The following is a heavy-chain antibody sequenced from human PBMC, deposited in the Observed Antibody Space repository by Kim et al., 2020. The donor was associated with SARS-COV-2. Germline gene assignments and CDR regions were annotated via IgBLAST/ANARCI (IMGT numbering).Heavy chain of an antibody. J-gene: IGHJ4*02. Sequence: GSTTSNPSLRSRITISVDPSTNQFSLRLSSVTAADTAVYYCARDSSWRPDWGQGTLVTVSS. D-gene: IGHD6-13*01. CDR2: GST. V-gene: IGHV4-34*01. CDR3: ARDSSWRPD.